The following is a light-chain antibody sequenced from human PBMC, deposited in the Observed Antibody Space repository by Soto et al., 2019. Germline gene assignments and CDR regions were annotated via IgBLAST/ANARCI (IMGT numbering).Light chain of an antibody. CDR1: QSVNSY. CDR3: QQRSNRPLT. Sequence: IVVTQSPATLSLYTGKRATLSCRASQSVNSYLAWYQQNPGQAPRLLIHDASNRATGIPARFSGSGSGTDFTLTISSLEPEDFAVYYCQQRSNRPLTFGGGTKVDI. J-gene: IGKJ4*01. V-gene: IGKV3-11*01. CDR2: DAS.